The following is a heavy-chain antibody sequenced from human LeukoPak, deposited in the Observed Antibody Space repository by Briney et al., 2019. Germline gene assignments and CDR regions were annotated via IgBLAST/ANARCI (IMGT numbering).Heavy chain of an antibody. Sequence: SKTLSLTCTVSGGSISGSSYYWGWIRQPPGKGLEWIGGIYYSGSTYYNPSLKSRVTISVDTSKNQFSLKLSSVTAADTAVYYCARQPHLRGYSGYDFYPNWFDPWGQGTLVIVSS. CDR1: GGSISGSSYY. J-gene: IGHJ5*02. V-gene: IGHV4-39*01. CDR2: IYYSGST. D-gene: IGHD5-12*01. CDR3: ARQPHLRGYSGYDFYPNWFDP.